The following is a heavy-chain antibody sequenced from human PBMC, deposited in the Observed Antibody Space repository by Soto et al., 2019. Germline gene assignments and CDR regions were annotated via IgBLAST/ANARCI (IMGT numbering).Heavy chain of an antibody. CDR3: AREGTFKDPDYFDY. V-gene: IGHV4-31*03. Sequence: PSETLSLTCTVSGGSISSGCYYWSWIRQHPGKGLEWIGYIYYSGSTYYNPSLKSRVTISVDTSKNQFSLKLSSVTAADTAVYYCAREGTFKDPDYFDYWGQGTLVTVSS. J-gene: IGHJ4*02. D-gene: IGHD3-10*01. CDR2: IYYSGST. CDR1: GGSISSGCYY.